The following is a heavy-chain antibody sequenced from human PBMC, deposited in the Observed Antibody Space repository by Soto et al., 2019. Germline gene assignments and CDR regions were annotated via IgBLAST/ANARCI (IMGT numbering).Heavy chain of an antibody. D-gene: IGHD4-17*01. V-gene: IGHV3-23*01. Sequence: GGSLRLSCAASGFTFSSYAMSWVRQAPGKGLEWVSAISGSGGSTYYADSVKGRFTISRDNSKNTLYLQMNSLRAEDTAVYYCAKDMELGMTTVTTVDYWGQGTLVTVSS. CDR2: ISGSGGST. CDR3: AKDMELGMTTVTTVDY. J-gene: IGHJ4*02. CDR1: GFTFSSYA.